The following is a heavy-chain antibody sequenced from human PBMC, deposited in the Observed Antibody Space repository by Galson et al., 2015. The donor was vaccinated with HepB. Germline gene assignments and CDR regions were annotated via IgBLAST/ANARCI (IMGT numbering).Heavy chain of an antibody. V-gene: IGHV3-21*01. CDR3: GSWDSSGWYGWDY. Sequence: SLRLSCAASGFTFSSYYMNWVRQAPGKGLEWVSSISSSSSYMYYADSVKGRFTISRDNAKHSIYLQMNSLRAEDTAVYYCGSWDSSGWYGWDYWGQGTLVTVSS. D-gene: IGHD6-19*01. J-gene: IGHJ4*02. CDR1: GFTFSSYY. CDR2: ISSSSSYM.